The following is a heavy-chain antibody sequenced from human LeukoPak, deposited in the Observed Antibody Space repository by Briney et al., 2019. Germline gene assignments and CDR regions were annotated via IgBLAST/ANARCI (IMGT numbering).Heavy chain of an antibody. V-gene: IGHV4-39*07. J-gene: IGHJ4*02. Sequence: SETLSLTCFVSGDSITSRSFYWGWIRQPPGKNLEWIGNVYYSGRTSYNPSLKSRVTISVDTSKNQFSLKLSSVTAADTAVYYCERERLGIKDYWGQGTLVTVSS. CDR1: GDSITSRSFY. CDR2: VYYSGRT. D-gene: IGHD7-27*01. CDR3: ERERLGIKDY.